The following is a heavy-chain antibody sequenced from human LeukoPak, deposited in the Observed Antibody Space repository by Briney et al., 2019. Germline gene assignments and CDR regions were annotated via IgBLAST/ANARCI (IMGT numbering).Heavy chain of an antibody. J-gene: IGHJ4*02. Sequence: GGSLRLSCAASGFTLSSYGMNWVRQAPGRGLDWVAFLRYDGSTAFYEDSVKGRFTISRDSSKNTLYLQMNSLTPADTAIYYCAKDPYGGTYPSYFDYWGQGTLVTVSS. CDR3: AKDPYGGTYPSYFDY. D-gene: IGHD1-26*01. CDR2: LRYDGSTA. V-gene: IGHV3-30*02. CDR1: GFTLSSYG.